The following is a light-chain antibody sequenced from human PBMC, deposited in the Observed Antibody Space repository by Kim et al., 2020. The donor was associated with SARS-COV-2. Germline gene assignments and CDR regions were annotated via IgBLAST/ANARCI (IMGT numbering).Light chain of an antibody. CDR3: HQSGGLPYT. J-gene: IGKJ2*01. Sequence: SVTPKEKVNITCRASQSIDVALHWYQQKPDQPPELLIKYASQSISGVPSRFSGRGSGTDFTLTINGLEAEDAATYYCHQSGGLPYTFGQGTKLEI. V-gene: IGKV6-21*02. CDR2: YAS. CDR1: QSIDVA.